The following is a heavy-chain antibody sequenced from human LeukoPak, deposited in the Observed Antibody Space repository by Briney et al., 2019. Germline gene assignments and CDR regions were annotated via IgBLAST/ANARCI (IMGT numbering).Heavy chain of an antibody. Sequence: GVPLRLSCAASVFTFSSYAMSWVRQAPGKGLEWVSAISGSGGSTYYADSVKGRFTISRDNPKNTLYLQMNSLRAEDTAVYYCAKGNDPMDYWGQGTLVTVSS. CDR1: VFTFSSYA. V-gene: IGHV3-23*01. CDR3: AKGNDPMDY. CDR2: ISGSGGST. J-gene: IGHJ4*02.